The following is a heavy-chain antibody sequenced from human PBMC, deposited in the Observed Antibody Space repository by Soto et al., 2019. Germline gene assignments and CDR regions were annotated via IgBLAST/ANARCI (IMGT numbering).Heavy chain of an antibody. CDR3: ARIWGSSRALWYYYYMDV. J-gene: IGHJ6*03. V-gene: IGHV1-18*01. Sequence: QVQLVQSGAEVKKPGASVKVSCKASGYTFICYGISWVRQAPGQGLEWMGWISAYNGNTNYAQKLQGRVTMTTDTSTSTAYMELRSLRSDDTAVYYCARIWGSSRALWYYYYMDVWGKGTTVTVSS. CDR1: GYTFICYG. CDR2: ISAYNGNT. D-gene: IGHD6-13*01.